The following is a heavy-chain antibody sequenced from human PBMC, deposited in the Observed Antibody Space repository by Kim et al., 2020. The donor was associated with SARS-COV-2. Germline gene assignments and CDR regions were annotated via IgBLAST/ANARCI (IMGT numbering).Heavy chain of an antibody. Sequence: SPPYQGKVTISADKSISTAYLQGSSLKAADTAMYYCARHQGTGDYGMDVWGQGTTVTVSS. D-gene: IGHD1-1*01. CDR3: ARHQGTGDYGMDV. J-gene: IGHJ6*02. V-gene: IGHV5-51*01.